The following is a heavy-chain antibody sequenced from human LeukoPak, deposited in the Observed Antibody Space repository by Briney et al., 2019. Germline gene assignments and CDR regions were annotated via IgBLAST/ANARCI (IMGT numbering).Heavy chain of an antibody. CDR1: GGTFSSYA. D-gene: IGHD3-22*01. J-gene: IGHJ4*02. V-gene: IGHV1-69*05. CDR3: ACAYYYDRSGELDY. CDR2: IIPIFGTA. Sequence: SVKVSCKASGGTFSSYAISWVRQAPGQGLEWMGGIIPIFGTANYAQKFQGRVTITTDESTSTAYMELSSLRSEDTAVYYCACAYYYDRSGELDYWGQGTLVTVSS.